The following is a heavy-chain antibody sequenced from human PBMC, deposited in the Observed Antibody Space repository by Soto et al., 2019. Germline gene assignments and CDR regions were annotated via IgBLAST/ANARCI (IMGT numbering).Heavy chain of an antibody. CDR3: AKHPKTMVRGVIYTSYYYYGMDV. Sequence: EVQLLESGGGLVQPGGSLRLSCAASGFTFSSYAMSWVRQAPGKGLEWVSAISGSGGSTYYADSVKGRFTISRDNSKNTLYLQMNSLRAEDTAVYYCAKHPKTMVRGVIYTSYYYYGMDVWGQGTTVTVSS. CDR2: ISGSGGST. CDR1: GFTFSSYA. J-gene: IGHJ6*02. D-gene: IGHD3-10*01. V-gene: IGHV3-23*01.